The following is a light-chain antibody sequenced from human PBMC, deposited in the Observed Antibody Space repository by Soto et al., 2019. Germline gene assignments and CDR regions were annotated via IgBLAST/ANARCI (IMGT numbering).Light chain of an antibody. Sequence: ETVMTQSPANLSVSPGERAALSCRASQSVSSDLAWYQQKPGQAPRLLIYDASNRATGIPARFSGSGSGTDFTLTISSLEPEDFAVYYCQQRSNWPITFGQGTRLEIK. J-gene: IGKJ5*01. V-gene: IGKV3-11*01. CDR1: QSVSSD. CDR2: DAS. CDR3: QQRSNWPIT.